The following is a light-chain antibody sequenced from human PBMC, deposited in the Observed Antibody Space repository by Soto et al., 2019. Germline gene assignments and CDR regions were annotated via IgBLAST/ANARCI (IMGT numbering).Light chain of an antibody. CDR1: SSDVGGYNY. CDR3: SSYTTSNTRQIV. J-gene: IGLJ1*01. Sequence: HSDLTQPASVSGSPGQSITISCTGTSSDVGGYNYVSWYQHHPGKAPKLIIYDVTNRPSGVSNPFSGSKSGNTASLTISGLQPEDEADYYCSSYTTSNTRQIVFGTGTKVTVL. V-gene: IGLV2-14*03. CDR2: DVT.